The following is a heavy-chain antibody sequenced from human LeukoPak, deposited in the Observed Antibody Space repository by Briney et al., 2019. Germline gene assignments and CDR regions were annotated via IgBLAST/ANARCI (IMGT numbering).Heavy chain of an antibody. CDR1: GFTFSIYS. CDR3: ARGSPGDY. Sequence: GSLRLSCEASGFTFSIYSMNWVRLAPGKGLEWVSHISSSSDTVCYADSVQGRFTVSRDNAQDSLYLHMDSLRAEDTALYYCARGSPGDYWGQGTLVTVSS. J-gene: IGHJ4*02. V-gene: IGHV3-48*01. CDR2: ISSSSDTV.